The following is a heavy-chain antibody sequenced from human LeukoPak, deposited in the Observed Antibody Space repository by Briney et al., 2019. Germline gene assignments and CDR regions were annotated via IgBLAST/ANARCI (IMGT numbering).Heavy chain of an antibody. D-gene: IGHD1-1*01. CDR3: ERDGRDTSALYNPLRFDY. J-gene: IGHJ4*02. CDR2: INHRGST. Sequence: SETLSLTCGVCGGSFSGYYWSWIRQPPGKGLEWIGEINHRGSTNYNPSLKSRVTISVDTSKNQFSLRLSSVTAADTAVYYCERDGRDTSALYNPLRFDYWGQGTLVTVSS. CDR1: GGSFSGYY. V-gene: IGHV4-34*01.